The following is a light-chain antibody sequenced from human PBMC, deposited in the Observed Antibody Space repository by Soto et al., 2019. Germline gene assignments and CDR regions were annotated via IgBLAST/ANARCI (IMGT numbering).Light chain of an antibody. CDR1: HTVGTT. Sequence: IDVTQSRAGLSGSPGERCTLSCWASHTVGTTLNWYQQKPGQAPRLLIYDTYIRATGVPARFSGSGSGTEFTLTIASLQSEDFGVYYCQRFNRWPLAFGGGTKVDIK. V-gene: IGKV3-15*01. CDR2: DTY. J-gene: IGKJ4*01. CDR3: QRFNRWPLA.